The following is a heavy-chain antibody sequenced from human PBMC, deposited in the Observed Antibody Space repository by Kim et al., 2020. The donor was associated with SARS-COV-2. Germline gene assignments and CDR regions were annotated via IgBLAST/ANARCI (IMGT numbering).Heavy chain of an antibody. D-gene: IGHD1-26*01. V-gene: IGHV1-69*13. Sequence: SVKVSCKASGGTFSSYAISWVRQAPGQGLEWMGGIIPIFGTANYAQKLQGRLTITADESTSTAYMELSSLRSEDTAVYYCARGGPGQLPHYYYGMDVWG. CDR1: GGTFSSYA. CDR3: ARGGPGQLPHYYYGMDV. J-gene: IGHJ6*01. CDR2: IIPIFGTA.